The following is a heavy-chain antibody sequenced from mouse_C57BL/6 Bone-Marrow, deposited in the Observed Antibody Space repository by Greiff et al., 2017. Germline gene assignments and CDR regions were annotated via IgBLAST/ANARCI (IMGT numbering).Heavy chain of an antibody. CDR3: ARRYDGYLAWFAY. J-gene: IGHJ3*01. CDR2: IDPSDSYT. V-gene: IGHV1-59*01. CDR1: GYTFTSYW. Sequence: QVQLQQSGAELVRPGPSVKLSCKASGYTFTSYWMHWVKQRPGQGLEWIGVIDPSDSYTNYNQKFKGKATLTVDTSSSTAYMQLSSLTSEDSAVYYCARRYDGYLAWFAYWGQGTLVTVSA. D-gene: IGHD2-3*01.